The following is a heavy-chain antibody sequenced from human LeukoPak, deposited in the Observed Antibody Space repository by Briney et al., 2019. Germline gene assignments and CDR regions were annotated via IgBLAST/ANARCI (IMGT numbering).Heavy chain of an antibody. CDR3: ARDKGSGPFDY. Sequence: PRGSLRLSCAASGFTLSSYGMHWVRQAPGKGLEWVAVIWYDGSNKYYADSVKGRFTISRDNSKNTLYLQMNSLRAEDTAVYYWARDKGSGPFDYWGQGTLVTVS. V-gene: IGHV3-33*01. D-gene: IGHD3-10*01. CDR1: GFTLSSYG. J-gene: IGHJ4*02. CDR2: IWYDGSNK.